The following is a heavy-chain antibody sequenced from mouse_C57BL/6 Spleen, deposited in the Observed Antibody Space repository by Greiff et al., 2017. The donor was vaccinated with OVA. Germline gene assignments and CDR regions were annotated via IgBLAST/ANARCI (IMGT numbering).Heavy chain of an antibody. D-gene: IGHD2-3*01. Sequence: QVQLQQSGPELVQPGASVTLSCKASGYTFTSYAINWVKQRPGQGLEWVGWIYPSDGSTKYNDKFKGKATLTVDTSSSTAYMELHSLTSEDSAVYFCARLRDGYYDYWGQGTTLTVSS. CDR3: ARLRDGYYDY. CDR1: GYTFTSYA. V-gene: IGHV1-85*01. CDR2: IYPSDGST. J-gene: IGHJ2*01.